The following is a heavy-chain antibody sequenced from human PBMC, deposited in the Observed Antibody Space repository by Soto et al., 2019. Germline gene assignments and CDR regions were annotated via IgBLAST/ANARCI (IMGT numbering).Heavy chain of an antibody. D-gene: IGHD2-2*01. J-gene: IGHJ6*02. V-gene: IGHV4-39*01. CDR3: ARARSKDYQNHGMDV. Sequence: SDTLSLTCTVSGGSISSNINYWVWIRQPPGKGLEWIGSRYSSGSTYYNPSLKSRVTMSLDTSKNLFSVKLNSVTAADTAVYYCARARSKDYQNHGMDVWGQGTTVTVSS. CDR1: GGSISSNINY. CDR2: RYSSGST.